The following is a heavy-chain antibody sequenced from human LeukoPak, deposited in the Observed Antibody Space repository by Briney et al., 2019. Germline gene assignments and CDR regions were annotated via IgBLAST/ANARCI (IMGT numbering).Heavy chain of an antibody. D-gene: IGHD5-24*01. V-gene: IGHV4-4*07. J-gene: IGHJ3*02. CDR2: IYTSGST. CDR3: ARDRREMARAFDI. Sequence: SETLSLTCSVSDDSITMYYWTWIRQPAGKGLEWIGRIYTSGSTNYNPSLKSRVTISVDTSKNQFSLKLSSVTAADTAVYYCARDRREMARAFDIWGQGTMVTVSS. CDR1: DDSITMYY.